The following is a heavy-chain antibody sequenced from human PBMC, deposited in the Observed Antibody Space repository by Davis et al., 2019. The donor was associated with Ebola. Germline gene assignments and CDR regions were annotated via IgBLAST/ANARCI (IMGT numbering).Heavy chain of an antibody. D-gene: IGHD2/OR15-2a*01. J-gene: IGHJ6*02. CDR1: GFTFGDYA. V-gene: IGHV3-49*04. Sequence: GGSLRLSCTASGFTFGDYAMSWVRQAPGKGLEWVGFIRSKAYGGTTEYAASVKGRFTISRDNSKNTLYLQRNSLRADDTALYYCAKGGARYFYHYYGMDVWGQGATVTVSS. CDR2: IRSKAYGGTT. CDR3: AKGGARYFYHYYGMDV.